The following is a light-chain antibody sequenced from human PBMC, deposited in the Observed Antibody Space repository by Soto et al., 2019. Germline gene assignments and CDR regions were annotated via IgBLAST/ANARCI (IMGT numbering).Light chain of an antibody. CDR3: QTWGTGIQV. CDR2: LNSDGSH. CDR1: SGHSSYA. Sequence: QSVLTQSPSASASLGASVKLTCTLSSGHSSYAIAWHQQQPEKGPPYLMKLNSDGSHSKGDGIPDRFSGSSSGAERYLTISSLQSEDEADYYCQTWGTGIQVFGGGTKLTVL. V-gene: IGLV4-69*01. J-gene: IGLJ2*01.